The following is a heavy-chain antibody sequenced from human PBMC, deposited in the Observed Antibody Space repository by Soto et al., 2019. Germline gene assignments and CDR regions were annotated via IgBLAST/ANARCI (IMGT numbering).Heavy chain of an antibody. CDR1: GFTFSDYW. CDR3: ARVSRGATSWFDP. D-gene: IGHD1-26*01. CDR2: INPNGYST. J-gene: IGHJ5*02. Sequence: GGSLRLSCVASGFTFSDYWMLWARQAPGKGLVWVSRINPNGYSTAYADAMKGRFTISRDNARNILYLQMNSLRAEDTAVYYCARVSRGATSWFDPWGQGTLVTVSS. V-gene: IGHV3-74*01.